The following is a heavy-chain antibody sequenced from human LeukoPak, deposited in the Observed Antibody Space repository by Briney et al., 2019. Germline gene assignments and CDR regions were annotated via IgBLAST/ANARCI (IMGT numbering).Heavy chain of an antibody. J-gene: IGHJ4*02. CDR2: INLSSGGT. CDR3: ARVSSSWYY. CDR1: GYTFTGFY. V-gene: IGHV1-2*02. Sequence: ASVKVSCKASGYTFTGFYMHWVRQAPGQGLEWMGWINLSSGGTNYAQNFQGRVTVTRDTSVSTAYMELSGLTSDDTAVYYCARVSSSWYYWGQGTLVTVSS. D-gene: IGHD6-13*01.